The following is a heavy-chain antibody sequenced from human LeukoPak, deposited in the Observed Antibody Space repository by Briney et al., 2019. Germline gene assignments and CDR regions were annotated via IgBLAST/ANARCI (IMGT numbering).Heavy chain of an antibody. J-gene: IGHJ4*02. CDR2: IWYDGSNK. V-gene: IGHV3-33*01. CDR1: GFTFSSYG. CDR3: ASRRGGIVGDY. D-gene: IGHD2-15*01. Sequence: GGSLRLSCAASGFTFSSYGMHWVRQAPGKGLEWVALIWYDGSNKYCADSVKGRFTISRDNSKNTVHLQMNSLRAEDTAVYYCASRRGGIVGDYWGQGTLVTVSS.